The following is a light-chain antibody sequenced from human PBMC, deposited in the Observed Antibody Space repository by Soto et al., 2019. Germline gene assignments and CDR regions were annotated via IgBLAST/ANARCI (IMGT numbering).Light chain of an antibody. V-gene: IGLV2-23*03. CDR2: EGS. J-gene: IGLJ2*01. CDR3: CSYADSTTFDVV. CDR1: SSDVGGYDL. Sequence: QSVLTQPASVSGSPGQSITISCTGTSSDVGGYDLVSWYQHHPGKAPKLMIYEGSKRPSGVSNRFSGSKSGNTASLTISGLQAEDEADYYCCSYADSTTFDVVFGGGTKVTVL.